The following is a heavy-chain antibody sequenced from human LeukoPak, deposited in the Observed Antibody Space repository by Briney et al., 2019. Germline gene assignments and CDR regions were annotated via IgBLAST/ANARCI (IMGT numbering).Heavy chain of an antibody. J-gene: IGHJ2*01. Sequence: GSLRLSCAASGFTFSSYGMHWVRQAPGKGLEWVAFIRYDGSNKYYADSVKGRFTISRDNSKNTLYLQMNSLRAEDTAVYYCAKDRGSSGWYPLWYFDLWGRGTLVTVSS. CDR1: GFTFSSYG. D-gene: IGHD6-19*01. V-gene: IGHV3-30*02. CDR3: AKDRGSSGWYPLWYFDL. CDR2: IRYDGSNK.